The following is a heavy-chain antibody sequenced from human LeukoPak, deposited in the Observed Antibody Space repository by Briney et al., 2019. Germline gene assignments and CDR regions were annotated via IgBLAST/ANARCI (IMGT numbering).Heavy chain of an antibody. Sequence: PGRSLRLSCAASGFTFSNYGMHWVRQAPGKGLEWVVVISHDGSNNNYADSVKGRFTISRDNSKNTLYLQMNSLRPEDTAVYYCARTAAGYNAFDIWGQGTMVTVSS. D-gene: IGHD6-13*01. CDR1: GFTFSNYG. CDR2: ISHDGSNN. V-gene: IGHV3-30*03. CDR3: ARTAAGYNAFDI. J-gene: IGHJ3*02.